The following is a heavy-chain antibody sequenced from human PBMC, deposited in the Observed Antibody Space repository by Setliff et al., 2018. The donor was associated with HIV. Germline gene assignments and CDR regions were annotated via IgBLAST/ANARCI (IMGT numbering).Heavy chain of an antibody. V-gene: IGHV4-31*03. CDR1: GGSISSGGYY. Sequence: SETLSLTCTVSGGSISSGGYYWNWIRQHPGKGLEWIGYIYYSGNTYYNPSLKSRITISLDTSKNQFSLKLSSVTAADTAVYYCARLKSASGYFGFDSWGQGTLVTVAS. CDR2: IYYSGNT. J-gene: IGHJ4*02. CDR3: ARLKSASGYFGFDS. D-gene: IGHD5-12*01.